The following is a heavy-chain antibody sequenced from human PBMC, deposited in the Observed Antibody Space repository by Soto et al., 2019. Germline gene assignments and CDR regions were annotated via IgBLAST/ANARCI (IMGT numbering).Heavy chain of an antibody. CDR1: GFTFTSSA. V-gene: IGHV1-58*02. J-gene: IGHJ4*02. CDR2: IVVGSGNT. D-gene: IGHD3-16*01. CDR3: AAGRMDLGV. Sequence: PLKLSRKSSGFTFTSSAIQWVRQARGQRLEWIGWIVVGSGNTNYAQKFQERVTITRDMSTSTAYMELSSLRSEDTAVYYCAAGRMDLGVWGQGTLVTVSS.